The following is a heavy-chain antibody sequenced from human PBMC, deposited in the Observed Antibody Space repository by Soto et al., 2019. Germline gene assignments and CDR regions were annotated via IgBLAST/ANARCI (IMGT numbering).Heavy chain of an antibody. V-gene: IGHV1-18*01. CDR3: ARAKFRPWNNWFDP. CDR1: GSTFTSYG. D-gene: IGHD1-1*01. Sequence: AASVKFSCKASGSTFTSYGISWVRQAPGQGLEWMGWISAYNGNTNYAQKLQGRVTMTTDTSTSTAYMELRSLRSDDTAVYYCARAKFRPWNNWFDPWGQGTLVTVSS. CDR2: ISAYNGNT. J-gene: IGHJ5*02.